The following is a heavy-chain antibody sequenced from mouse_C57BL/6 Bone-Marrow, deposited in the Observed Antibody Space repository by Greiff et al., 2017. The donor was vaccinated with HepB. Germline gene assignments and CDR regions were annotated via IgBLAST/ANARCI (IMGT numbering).Heavy chain of an antibody. CDR1: GFSLTSYG. CDR2: IWSGGST. V-gene: IGHV2-2*01. J-gene: IGHJ4*01. Sequence: VQLQQSGPGLVQPSQSLSITCTVSGFSLTSYGVHWVRQSPGKGLEWLGVIWSGGSTDYNAAFISRLSISKDNSKSQVFFKMHSLQADDTAIYYCAGKGLRDYYAMDYWGQGTSVTVSS. D-gene: IGHD2-4*01. CDR3: AGKGLRDYYAMDY.